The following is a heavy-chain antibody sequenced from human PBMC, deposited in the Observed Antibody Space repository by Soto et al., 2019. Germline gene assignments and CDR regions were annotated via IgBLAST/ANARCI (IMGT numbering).Heavy chain of an antibody. CDR2: IYYSGST. D-gene: IGHD2-2*01. V-gene: IGHV4-59*01. J-gene: IGHJ6*02. CDR3: ARALVLPASNYYYYGMDV. Sequence: SETQSHWYTVSGGASSDFGWSGISEPLEQGREWIGYIYYSGSTNYNPSLKSRVTISVDTSKNQFSLKLSSVTAADTAVYYCARALVLPASNYYYYGMDVWGQGSTLTGSS. CDR1: GGASSDFG.